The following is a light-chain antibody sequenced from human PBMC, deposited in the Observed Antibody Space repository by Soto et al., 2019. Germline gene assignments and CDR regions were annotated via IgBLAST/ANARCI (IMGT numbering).Light chain of an antibody. V-gene: IGKV3-15*01. J-gene: IGKJ2*01. Sequence: EIVMTQSPATLSVSPGERATLSCRASQSVSSNLAWYQQKPGQAPTLLIYGASARATGIPVRFSGSRSGTEFTLTISSLQSEGFAVYYCQHYNNWPFTFGQGTKLEIK. CDR2: GAS. CDR3: QHYNNWPFT. CDR1: QSVSSN.